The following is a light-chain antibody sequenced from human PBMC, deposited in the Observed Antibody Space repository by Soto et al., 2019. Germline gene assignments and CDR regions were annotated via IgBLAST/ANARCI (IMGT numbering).Light chain of an antibody. J-gene: IGKJ4*01. Sequence: MQMTQSPSSVSASVGDRVTITCRASQGISGWLAWYQQKPGKAPKLLIYATSTLQSGVPPRFSGSVSGTDFTLTISSLQPEDFATYYCLQSNNFPPLTFGGGTKVEIK. CDR1: QGISGW. CDR3: LQSNNFPPLT. CDR2: ATS. V-gene: IGKV1-12*01.